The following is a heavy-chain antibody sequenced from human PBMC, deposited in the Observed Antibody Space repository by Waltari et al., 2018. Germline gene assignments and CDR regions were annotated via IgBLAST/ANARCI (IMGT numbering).Heavy chain of an antibody. D-gene: IGHD1-26*01. J-gene: IGHJ5*02. CDR1: GASVSSGPYF. CDR2: MFYSGTT. V-gene: IGHV4-39*07. Sequence: QLQLQESGPRLVKTAQTLSLTCTVSGASVSSGPYFSAWIRQPPGKGLEWLGSMFYSGTTYHNSSLKSRVNISVDTSKNQVSLQLKSVTAADTAVYFCARDRSGTINSFDPWGRGTLVTVSS. CDR3: ARDRSGTINSFDP.